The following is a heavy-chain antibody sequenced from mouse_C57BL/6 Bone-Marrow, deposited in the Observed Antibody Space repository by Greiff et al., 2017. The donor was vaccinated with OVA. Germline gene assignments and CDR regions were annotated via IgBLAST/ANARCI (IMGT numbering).Heavy chain of an antibody. CDR1: GYTFTDYY. CDR3: AREGIYYDYGFDY. V-gene: IGHV1-26*01. J-gene: IGHJ2*01. Sequence: EVQLQQSGPELVKPGASVKISCKASGYTFTDYYMNWVKQSHGKSLEWIGDINPNNGGTSYNQKFKGKATLTVDKSSSTAYMELRSLTSEDSAGYYCAREGIYYDYGFDYWGQGTTLTVSS. D-gene: IGHD2-4*01. CDR2: INPNNGGT.